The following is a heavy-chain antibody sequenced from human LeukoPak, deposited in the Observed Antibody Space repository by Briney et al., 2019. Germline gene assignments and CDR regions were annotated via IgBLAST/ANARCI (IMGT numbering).Heavy chain of an antibody. Sequence: ASVKVSCKASGYTFTGYYMHWVRQAPGQGLEWMGWINPNSGGTNYAQKFQGRVTMTRDTSISTAYMELSRLRSDDTAVYYCARGYSGYSISIAVANWGQGTLVTVSS. CDR2: INPNSGGT. V-gene: IGHV1-2*02. D-gene: IGHD5-12*01. CDR1: GYTFTGYY. J-gene: IGHJ4*02. CDR3: ARGYSGYSISIAVAN.